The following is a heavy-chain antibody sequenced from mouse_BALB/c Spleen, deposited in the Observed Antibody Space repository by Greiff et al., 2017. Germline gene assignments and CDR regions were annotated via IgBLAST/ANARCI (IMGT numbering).Heavy chain of an antibody. CDR3: ARNWGYGSSRDAMDY. J-gene: IGHJ4*01. CDR2: IWSGGST. Sequence: QVQLKQSGPGLVQPSQSLSITCTVSGFSLTSYGVHWVRQSPGKGLEWLGVIWSGGSTDYNAAFISRLSISKDNSKSQVFFKMNSLQANDTAIYCCARNWGYGSSRDAMDYWGQGTSVTVSS. CDR1: GFSLTSYG. D-gene: IGHD1-1*01. V-gene: IGHV2-2*02.